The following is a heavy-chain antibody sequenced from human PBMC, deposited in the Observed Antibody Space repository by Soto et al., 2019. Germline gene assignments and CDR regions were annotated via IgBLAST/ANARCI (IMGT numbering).Heavy chain of an antibody. Sequence: GGSLRLSCTASGFTFGDYAMSWVRQAPGKGLEWVGFIRSKAYGGTTEYAASVKGRFTISRDDSKSIAYLQMNSLKTEDTAVYYCTRVGVSGSYYFDYWGQGTLVTVSS. CDR2: IRSKAYGGTT. J-gene: IGHJ4*02. V-gene: IGHV3-49*04. CDR1: GFTFGDYA. CDR3: TRVGVSGSYYFDY. D-gene: IGHD3-10*01.